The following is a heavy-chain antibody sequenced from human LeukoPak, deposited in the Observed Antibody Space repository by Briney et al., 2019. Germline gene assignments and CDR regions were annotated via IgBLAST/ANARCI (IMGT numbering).Heavy chain of an antibody. J-gene: IGHJ4*02. CDR1: GFTFSSYA. Sequence: PGGSLSLSCAASGFTFSSYAMSWVRQAPGKGLEWVSAISGSGGSTYYADSVKGRFTISRDNSKNTLYLQMNSLRAEDTAVYYCARVRSNGSPLDYWGQGTLVTVSS. CDR3: ARVRSNGSPLDY. V-gene: IGHV3-23*01. CDR2: ISGSGGST. D-gene: IGHD2-8*01.